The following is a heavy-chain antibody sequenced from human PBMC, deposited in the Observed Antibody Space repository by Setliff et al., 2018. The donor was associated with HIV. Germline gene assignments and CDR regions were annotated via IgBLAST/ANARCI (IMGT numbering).Heavy chain of an antibody. D-gene: IGHD3-9*01. V-gene: IGHV1-2*02. Sequence: ASVKVSCKGSGYTFTGYYVHWVRLAPGQGLEWMGWINPNVGGTTYAQKFQDRVTMTRDTSINTAYMELSRLRSDDTAVYYCAREYDVLTGYYISAFDIWGQGTMVTVSS. CDR3: AREYDVLTGYYISAFDI. J-gene: IGHJ3*02. CDR1: GYTFTGYY. CDR2: INPNVGGT.